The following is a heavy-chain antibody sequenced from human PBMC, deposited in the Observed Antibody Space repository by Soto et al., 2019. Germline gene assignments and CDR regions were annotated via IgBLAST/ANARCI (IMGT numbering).Heavy chain of an antibody. D-gene: IGHD3-9*01. CDR1: GYTFTSYD. V-gene: IGHV1-8*01. Sequence: EASVKVSCKASGYTFTSYDINWVRQATGQGLEWMGWMNPNSGNTGYAQKFQGRVTMTRNTSISTAYMELSSLRSEDTAVYYCARGVPTDYGRYFDWLFTNVWGKGTTVTVSS. J-gene: IGHJ6*04. CDR2: MNPNSGNT. CDR3: ARGVPTDYGRYFDWLFTNV.